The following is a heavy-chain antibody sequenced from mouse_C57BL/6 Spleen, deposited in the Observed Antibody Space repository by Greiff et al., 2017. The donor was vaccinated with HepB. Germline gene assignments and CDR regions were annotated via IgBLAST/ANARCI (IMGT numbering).Heavy chain of an antibody. Sequence: VQLKESGGGLVQPKGSLKLSCAASGFSFNTYAMNWVRQAPGKGLEWVARIRSKSNNYATYYADSVKDRFTISRDDSESMLYLQMNNLKTEDTAMYYCVRQHYYGSSYFDYWGQGTTLTVSS. CDR1: GFSFNTYA. J-gene: IGHJ2*01. D-gene: IGHD1-1*01. CDR2: IRSKSNNYAT. V-gene: IGHV10-1*01. CDR3: VRQHYYGSSYFDY.